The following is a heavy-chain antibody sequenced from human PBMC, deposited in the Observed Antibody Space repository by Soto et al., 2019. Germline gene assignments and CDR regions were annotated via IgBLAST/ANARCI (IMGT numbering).Heavy chain of an antibody. D-gene: IGHD3-16*01. Sequence: QVQLQESGPGLVKPSETLSLTCTVSGGYISSYYWSWIRQPPGKGLEWIGYIYYSGSTNYNPSLKSRLTISVDTSKNQFSLKLSSVTAADTAVYYCAREGGDGYNDLDYWGQGTLVTVSS. V-gene: IGHV4-59*01. CDR3: AREGGDGYNDLDY. CDR2: IYYSGST. CDR1: GGYISSYY. J-gene: IGHJ4*02.